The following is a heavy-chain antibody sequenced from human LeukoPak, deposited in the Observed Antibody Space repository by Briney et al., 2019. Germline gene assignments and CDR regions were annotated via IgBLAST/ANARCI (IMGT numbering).Heavy chain of an antibody. J-gene: IGHJ6*02. CDR3: ARKPIRCSGGSCYWGSAHTYYGMDV. Sequence: SVKVSCKASGGTFISYAISWVRQAPGQGLEWMGGIIPIFGTANYAQKFQGRVTITADESTSTAYMELSSLRSEDTAVYYCARKPIRCSGGSCYWGSAHTYYGMDVWGQGTTVTVSS. V-gene: IGHV1-69*13. D-gene: IGHD2-15*01. CDR1: GGTFISYA. CDR2: IIPIFGTA.